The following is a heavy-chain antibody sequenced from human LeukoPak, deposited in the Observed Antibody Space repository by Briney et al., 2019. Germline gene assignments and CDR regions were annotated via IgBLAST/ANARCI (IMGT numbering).Heavy chain of an antibody. Sequence: SETLSLTCTVSGGSISSGGYYWSWIRQPPGKGLEWIGYIYHSGSTYYNPSLKSRVTISVDTSKNQFSLRLSSVTAADTAVYYCARDLGYSGFDWAPWGQGTLVTVSS. V-gene: IGHV4-30-2*01. CDR1: GGSISSGGYY. J-gene: IGHJ5*02. CDR2: IYHSGST. CDR3: ARDLGYSGFDWAP. D-gene: IGHD5-12*01.